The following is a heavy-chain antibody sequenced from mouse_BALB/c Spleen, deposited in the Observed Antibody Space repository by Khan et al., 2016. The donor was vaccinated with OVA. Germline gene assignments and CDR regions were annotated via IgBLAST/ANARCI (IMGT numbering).Heavy chain of an antibody. CDR1: GYTFTSYY. CDR2: INPTNGGP. Sequence: QVQLQQPGAELVKPGASVRLSCKASGYTFTSYYIYWVKQRPGQGLEWIGEINPTNGGPNFNEKFKNKATLTVDKSSSTAYMQLSSLTSEDSAVYYSTRGGYRCFAYWGQGTLVTVSA. D-gene: IGHD3-1*01. J-gene: IGHJ3*01. CDR3: TRGGYRCFAY. V-gene: IGHV1S81*02.